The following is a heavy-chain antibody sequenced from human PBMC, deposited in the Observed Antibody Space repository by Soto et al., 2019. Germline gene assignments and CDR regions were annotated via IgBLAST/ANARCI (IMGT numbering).Heavy chain of an antibody. CDR2: IHSDGSST. Sequence: RSLRLSCAASGFTFNYYWMHWVRQAPGQGLVWVSHIHSDGSSTTYADSVKGRFTISRDNAKNTLYLQMNSLRAEDTAVYYCARGDNGGFDLWGQGTTVTVSS. J-gene: IGHJ3*01. D-gene: IGHD4-17*01. V-gene: IGHV3-74*01. CDR3: ARGDNGGFDL. CDR1: GFTFNYYW.